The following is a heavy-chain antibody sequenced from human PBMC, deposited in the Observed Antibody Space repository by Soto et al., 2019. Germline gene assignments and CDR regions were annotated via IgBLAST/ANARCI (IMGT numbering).Heavy chain of an antibody. Sequence: QVQLVQSGAEVKRPGASVRVSCKASGYKFKNYAIHWVRQAPGQRLEWMGWSNEGSGNSRYSQKFQGRVSITRDTSANTVYMDLSSLKSEDTATYYCVRDVRAISGVVTLDYWGPGTLVTVSS. J-gene: IGHJ4*02. CDR3: VRDVRAISGVVTLDY. CDR2: SNEGSGNS. CDR1: GYKFKNYA. V-gene: IGHV1-3*01. D-gene: IGHD3-3*01.